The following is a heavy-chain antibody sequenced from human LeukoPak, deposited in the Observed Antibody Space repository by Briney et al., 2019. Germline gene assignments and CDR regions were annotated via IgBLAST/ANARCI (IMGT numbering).Heavy chain of an antibody. CDR3: AKHSYDSSGYYSIDY. D-gene: IGHD3-22*01. CDR1: GFTLTSYA. Sequence: GESLRLSCAASGFTLTSYAMSWVRQAPGKGLEWVSAIIGSVHSTYYADSVKGRFTISRDNSKNTLYLQMNSLRAEDTAVYYCAKHSYDSSGYYSIDYWGQGTLVTVFS. V-gene: IGHV3-23*01. CDR2: IIGSVHST. J-gene: IGHJ4*02.